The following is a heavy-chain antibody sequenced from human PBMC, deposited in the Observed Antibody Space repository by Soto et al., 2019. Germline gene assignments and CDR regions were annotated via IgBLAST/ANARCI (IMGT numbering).Heavy chain of an antibody. Sequence: QLQLQESGPGLVKPSETQSLTCTVSGGSISSSGYYWGWIRQPPGKGLEWIGTVHYSGSTYYNPSLKSRVTIAGDTSKNQFSLKVSSVIVADTAVYYCARRSGGRLDYWGQGTLVTVSS. CDR3: ARRSGGRLDY. V-gene: IGHV4-39*01. CDR1: GGSISSSGYY. D-gene: IGHD3-10*01. J-gene: IGHJ4*02. CDR2: VHYSGST.